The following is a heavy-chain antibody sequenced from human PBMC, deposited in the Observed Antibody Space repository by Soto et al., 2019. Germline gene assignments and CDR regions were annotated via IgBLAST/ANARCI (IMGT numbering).Heavy chain of an antibody. CDR1: GGTLSDHA. CDR3: ARAMAGITDYYFDY. V-gene: IGHV1-69*01. Sequence: QVQLVQSGAELKKPGASVKVSCKASGGTLSDHAINWVRHAPGEGLEWMGGITPMLDTTNYAPKVQGRLTITADDSTGTVYMDLSGLRADDTAVYYCARAMAGITDYYFDYWGQGSRVTVSS. D-gene: IGHD3-10*01. CDR2: ITPMLDTT. J-gene: IGHJ4*02.